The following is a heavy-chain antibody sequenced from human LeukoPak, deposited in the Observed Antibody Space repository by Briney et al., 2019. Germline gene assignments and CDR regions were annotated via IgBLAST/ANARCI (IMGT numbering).Heavy chain of an antibody. CDR3: VRGSTLRHYQY. Sequence: AETRSLTCTVSGGSISSSTHYWGWIRRPPGKGLEWIGSIYYSGSTYYNPSLKSRVTVSVDTSKNQFSLNLSSVTAADTAVYYCVRGSTLRHYQYWGQGTLVTVSS. D-gene: IGHD3-16*01. J-gene: IGHJ4*02. CDR2: IYYSGST. V-gene: IGHV4-39*01. CDR1: GGSISSSTHY.